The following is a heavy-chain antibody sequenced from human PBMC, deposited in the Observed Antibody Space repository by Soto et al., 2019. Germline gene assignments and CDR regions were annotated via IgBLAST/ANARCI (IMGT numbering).Heavy chain of an antibody. CDR1: GASITGSDW. CDR3: VRMSVVGYFDY. D-gene: IGHD2-21*01. J-gene: IGHJ4*02. Sequence: SQTLSLTCTVSGASITGSDWWSWVRQAPEKGLEWIGENSHNGTTNYHPSLKSLVTISQDKSKNEFSLNLTSVTAADTAFYSCVRMSVVGYFDYWGRGSLVTVSS. CDR2: NSHNGTT. V-gene: IGHV4-4*02.